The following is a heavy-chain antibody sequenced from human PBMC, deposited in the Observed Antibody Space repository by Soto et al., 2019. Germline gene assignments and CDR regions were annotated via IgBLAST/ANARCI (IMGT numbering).Heavy chain of an antibody. CDR2: IYYSGST. D-gene: IGHD2-2*01. J-gene: IGHJ5*02. Sequence: LSLTCSVAGGSISSGNYYWSWIRQHPGKGLEWIGHIYYSGSTYYKSSLKSRVTISVDTSKNQFSLKLTSVTAADTAVYYCARSGVIPAAKWFDPWGQGTLVTVSS. CDR3: ARSGVIPAAKWFDP. CDR1: GGSISSGNYY. V-gene: IGHV4-31*03.